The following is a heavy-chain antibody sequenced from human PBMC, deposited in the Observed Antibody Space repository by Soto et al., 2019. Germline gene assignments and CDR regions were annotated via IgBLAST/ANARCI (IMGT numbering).Heavy chain of an antibody. CDR2: ISAYNGNT. D-gene: IGHD3-22*01. Sequence: QVQLVQSGAEVKKPGASVKVSCKASGYTFTSYGISWVRQAPGQGLEWMGRISAYNGNTNYVQKLQGRVTMTTDTSTSTAYMELRSLRSDDTAVYYCARGALSYYDSSGYYSGAAFDIWGQGTMVTVSS. CDR1: GYTFTSYG. V-gene: IGHV1-18*01. CDR3: ARGALSYYDSSGYYSGAAFDI. J-gene: IGHJ3*02.